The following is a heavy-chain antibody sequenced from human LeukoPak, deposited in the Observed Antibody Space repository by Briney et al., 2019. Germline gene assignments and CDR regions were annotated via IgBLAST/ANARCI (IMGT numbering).Heavy chain of an antibody. CDR3: ARDQPRAYCSSTSCDAFDI. CDR2: IKQDETEK. Sequence: GGSLRLSCAASGFTFRSFWMSWVRQAPEKGLEWVANIKQDETEKYYVDSVKGRFTFSRDNAKNSLYLQMNSLRAEDTAVYYCARDQPRAYCSSTSCDAFDIWGQGTMVTVSS. V-gene: IGHV3-7*01. CDR1: GFTFRSFW. J-gene: IGHJ3*02. D-gene: IGHD2-2*01.